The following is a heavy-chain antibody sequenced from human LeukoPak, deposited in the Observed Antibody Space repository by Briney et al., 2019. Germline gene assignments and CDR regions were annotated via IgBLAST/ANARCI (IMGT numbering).Heavy chain of an antibody. CDR1: GFTFSSYW. CDR2: IKQDGSEK. CDR3: ARLRGSVLLWFGELFRGAFDI. D-gene: IGHD3-10*01. J-gene: IGHJ3*02. Sequence: PGGSLRLSCAASGFTFSSYWMSWVRQAPGKGLEWVANIKQDGSEKYYVDSVKGRFTISRDNAKNSLYLQMNSLRAEDTAVYYCARLRGSVLLWFGELFRGAFDIWGQGTMVTVSS. V-gene: IGHV3-7*01.